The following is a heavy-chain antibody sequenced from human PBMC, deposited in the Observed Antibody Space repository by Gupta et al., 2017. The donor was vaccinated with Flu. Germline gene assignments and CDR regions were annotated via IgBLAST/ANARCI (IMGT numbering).Heavy chain of an antibody. CDR2: ISGGGSNT. D-gene: IGHD1-1*01. CDR3: SKGANWAFEI. CDR1: GFPFSNYA. J-gene: IGHJ3*02. V-gene: IGHV3-23*01. Sequence: EVQFLESGGVLAQPGGSLRLSCAASGFPFSNYAMRWVRQAPGRGLAWGSTISGGGSNTYYADSVKGRFTISGDSSKKTMYIQMNSLRAEDTAVYYCSKGANWAFEIWGQGTMVTVSS.